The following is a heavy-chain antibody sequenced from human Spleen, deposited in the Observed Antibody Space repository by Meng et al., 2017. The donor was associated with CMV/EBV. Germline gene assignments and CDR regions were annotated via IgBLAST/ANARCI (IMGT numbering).Heavy chain of an antibody. Sequence: QVKLPPSGPGLVKPSQTLSLTCALSGDSVSNNIAAWDWITQSPSRGLEWLGMTYYRSKWYNDYAVSVKNRMTINPDTSKNQFSLQLNSVTPEDTAVYYCVRDQLGLDYWGQGTLVTVSS. CDR2: TYYRSKWYN. D-gene: IGHD1-1*01. J-gene: IGHJ4*02. CDR1: GDSVSNNIAA. CDR3: VRDQLGLDY. V-gene: IGHV6-1*01.